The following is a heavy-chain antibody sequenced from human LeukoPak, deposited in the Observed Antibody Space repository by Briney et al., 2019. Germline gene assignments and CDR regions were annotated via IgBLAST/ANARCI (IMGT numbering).Heavy chain of an antibody. J-gene: IGHJ4*02. CDR2: ISSSGNVI. CDR1: GFTFSSYE. Sequence: GGSLRLSCAASGFTFSSYEMIWVRQTLGKGLEWVSYISSSGNVIYYADSVKGRFTISRDNARNSLYLQMNSLRAEDTAVYYCARDRYNSFDYWGQGTLVTVSS. V-gene: IGHV3-48*03. D-gene: IGHD2-2*02. CDR3: ARDRYNSFDY.